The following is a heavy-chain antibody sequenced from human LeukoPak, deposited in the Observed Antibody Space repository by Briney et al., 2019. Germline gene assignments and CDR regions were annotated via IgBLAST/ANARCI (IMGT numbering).Heavy chain of an antibody. CDR2: INVSGSI. J-gene: IGHJ4*02. Sequence: PSETLSLTCAVYGGSSSGYFRTWIRQPPGRGLEWIGEINVSGSINYNPSLKSRVSISVDTSKNQSSLKGSSVTAADTAVYYSARRGSGSLNIQSNFDYWGQGTQVTVSS. CDR1: GGSSSGYF. V-gene: IGHV4-34*01. CDR3: ARRGSGSLNIQSNFDY. D-gene: IGHD3-10*01.